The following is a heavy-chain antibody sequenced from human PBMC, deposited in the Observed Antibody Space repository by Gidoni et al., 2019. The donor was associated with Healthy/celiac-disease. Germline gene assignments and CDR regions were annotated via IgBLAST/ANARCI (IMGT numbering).Heavy chain of an antibody. J-gene: IGHJ3*02. V-gene: IGHV3-49*03. CDR2: IRSKAYGGTT. Sequence: EVQLVESGGGLVQPGRSLRLPCTASGFTFGDYAMSWFRQAAGKGLEWVGFIRSKAYGGTTEYAASVKGRFTISRDDSKSIAYLQMNSLKTEDTAVYYCTRVRYYDFWSGPRAFDIWGQGTMVTVSS. CDR1: GFTFGDYA. CDR3: TRVRYYDFWSGPRAFDI. D-gene: IGHD3-3*01.